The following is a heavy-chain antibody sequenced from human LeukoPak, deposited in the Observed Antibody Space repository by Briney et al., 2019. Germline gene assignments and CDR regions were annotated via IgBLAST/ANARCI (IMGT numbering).Heavy chain of an antibody. CDR1: GYTFTGNF. J-gene: IGHJ5*02. CDR3: AESGQYNWFDP. CDR2: INTDSGGA. D-gene: IGHD3-3*01. Sequence: ASVKVSCKASGYTFTGNFLHWVRQAPGQGLEWMGLINTDSGGANYAQKFQGRVTMTRDTSISTAYMELSRLRSDDTAVYYCAESGQYNWFDPWGQGTLVTVSS. V-gene: IGHV1-2*06.